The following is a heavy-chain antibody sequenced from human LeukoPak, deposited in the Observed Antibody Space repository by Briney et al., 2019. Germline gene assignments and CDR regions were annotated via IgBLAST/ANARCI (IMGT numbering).Heavy chain of an antibody. J-gene: IGHJ6*02. V-gene: IGHV3-21*01. Sequence: GGSLRLSCAASGFTFSTYTMNWVRQAPGKGLEWVSSISSSGTYIYYADSVKGRFTISRDNAKNSLSLQVNSLRAEDTAVYYCARITMVRGVPRGYGLDVWGHGTTVTVSS. CDR3: ARITMVRGVPRGYGLDV. CDR1: GFTFSTYT. CDR2: ISSSGTYI. D-gene: IGHD3-10*01.